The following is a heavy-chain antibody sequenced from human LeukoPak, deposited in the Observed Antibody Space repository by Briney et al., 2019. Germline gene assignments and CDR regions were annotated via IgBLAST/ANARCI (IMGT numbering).Heavy chain of an antibody. CDR3: ATHVGDSSGYYDAFDI. J-gene: IGHJ3*02. CDR2: ISTSGNII. Sequence: GGSLRLSCAASGFTFSDNHMSWIRQAPGKGLEWISYISTSGNIIYYADSVKGRFTISRDNAKNSLYLQMNSLRADDTAVYYCATHVGDSSGYYDAFDIWGQGTMVTVS. D-gene: IGHD3-22*01. V-gene: IGHV3-11*01. CDR1: GFTFSDNH.